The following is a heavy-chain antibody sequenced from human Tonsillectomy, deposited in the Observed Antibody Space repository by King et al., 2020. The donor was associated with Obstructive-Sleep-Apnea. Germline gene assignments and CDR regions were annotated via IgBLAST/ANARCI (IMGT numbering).Heavy chain of an antibody. CDR1: GFTLNSYD. J-gene: IGHJ4*02. Sequence: VQLVESGGGLVMPGGSLRLSCAASGFTLNSYDMHWVRQATGKGLEWVSAIGTAGDPYYPASLKGRFTISRENAKNSLYLQMDSLRAGDTAVYYCARSKGYCSSTSCHFDYWGQGTLVTVSS. CDR3: ARSKGYCSSTSCHFDY. V-gene: IGHV3-13*05. CDR2: IGTAGDP. D-gene: IGHD2-2*01.